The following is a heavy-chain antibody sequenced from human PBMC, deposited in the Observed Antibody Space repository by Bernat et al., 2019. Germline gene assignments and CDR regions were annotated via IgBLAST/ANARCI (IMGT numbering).Heavy chain of an antibody. CDR1: GGTFSSYA. D-gene: IGHD3-10*01. J-gene: IGHJ6*02. V-gene: IGHV1-69*06. Sequence: QVQLVQSGAEVKKPGSSVKVSCKASGGTFSSYAISWVRQAPGQGLEWMGGIIPIFGTANYAQKFQGRVTITADKSTSTAYMELSSLRSEDTAVYYCARERGHGSGSYYYYYGMDVWGQGTTVTVSS. CDR2: IIPIFGTA. CDR3: ARERGHGSGSYYYYYGMDV.